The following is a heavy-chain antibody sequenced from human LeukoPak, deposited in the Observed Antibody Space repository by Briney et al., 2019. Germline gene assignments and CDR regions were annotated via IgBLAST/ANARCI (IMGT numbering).Heavy chain of an antibody. CDR1: GYTFTGFY. V-gene: IGHV1-2*02. CDR2: INPNSGGT. J-gene: IGHJ5*02. CDR3: AISISFKNWFDP. D-gene: IGHD5-12*01. Sequence: ASVKVSCKASGYTFTGFYMHWVRQAPGQRLEWMGWINPNSGGTNYAQKFEGTVTMTRDTSISTAYMELSRLRSDDTAVYYCAISISFKNWFDPWGQGTLVTVPS.